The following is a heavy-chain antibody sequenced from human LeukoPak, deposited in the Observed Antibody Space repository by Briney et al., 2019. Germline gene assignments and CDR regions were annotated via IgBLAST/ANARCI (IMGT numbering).Heavy chain of an antibody. V-gene: IGHV3-21*01. J-gene: IGHJ3*02. CDR1: GFTFSSYS. CDR3: ARDKTANNAFDI. D-gene: IGHD2-21*02. CDR2: ISSSSNYI. Sequence: GGSLRLSCAASGFTFSSYSMNWVRQAPGKGLEWVSSISSSSNYIYYADSVKGRFPIPRDNAKNSLYLQRNSLRAEDTAVYYCARDKTANNAFDIGGQGTMVTVSS.